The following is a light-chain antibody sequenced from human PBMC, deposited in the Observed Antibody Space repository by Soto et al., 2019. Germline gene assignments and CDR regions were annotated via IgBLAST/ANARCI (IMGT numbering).Light chain of an antibody. CDR3: QHHGTSLT. CDR2: GAS. J-gene: IGKJ4*01. CDR1: QTMRSSH. V-gene: IGKV3-20*01. Sequence: EIVLTQSPGTLSLSPGERATLSCRASQTMRSSHLAWYQQKPGQAPRLLIYGASTRTFDVPDRFSGSGSGTNFTLTISRLQPEDFAVYYCQHHGTSLTFGGGTRWIS.